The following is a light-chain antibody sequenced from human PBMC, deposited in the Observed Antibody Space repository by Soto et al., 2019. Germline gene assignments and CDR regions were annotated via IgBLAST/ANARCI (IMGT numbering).Light chain of an antibody. Sequence: QSVLTQPPSASGTPGQTVTITCSGSSSNIGSDYVFWYQQLPGTAPRLLIYRDIQRPSGVPDRFSGSKSGSSGSLAVSALRSEDEAVYYCATWDGSLRGAVFGGGTKLTVL. CDR1: SSNIGSDY. CDR2: RDI. CDR3: ATWDGSLRGAV. V-gene: IGLV1-47*01. J-gene: IGLJ2*01.